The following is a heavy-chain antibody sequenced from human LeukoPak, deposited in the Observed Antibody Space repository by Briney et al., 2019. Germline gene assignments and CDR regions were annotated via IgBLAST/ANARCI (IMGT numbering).Heavy chain of an antibody. Sequence: GSLRLSCAASGFTFSTYWMSWVRQAPGKGLEWVANIKEDGSEKNYVDSVKGRFTISRDNAKNSLYLQMNSLRVEDTAVYYCASRLGAKGYWGQGTLVTVSS. CDR1: GFTFSTYW. CDR2: IKEDGSEK. CDR3: ASRLGAKGY. D-gene: IGHD1-26*01. V-gene: IGHV3-7*01. J-gene: IGHJ4*02.